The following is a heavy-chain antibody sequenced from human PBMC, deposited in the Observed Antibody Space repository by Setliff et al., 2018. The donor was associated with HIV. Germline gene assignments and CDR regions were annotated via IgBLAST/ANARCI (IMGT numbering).Heavy chain of an antibody. V-gene: IGHV4-39*01. Sequence: SETLSLTCTVSGASIDSGDHYWTWIRQPPGKGLELTGSIYHTGRTYYNRSLESRLTISIDTSKNQFSLKLTSVTAADTAMYYCASRIYYYDESRVLREEGFVPWGQGTLVTVSS. CDR2: IYHTGRT. CDR3: ASRIYYYDESRVLREEGFVP. J-gene: IGHJ5*02. D-gene: IGHD3-22*01. CDR1: GASIDSGDHY.